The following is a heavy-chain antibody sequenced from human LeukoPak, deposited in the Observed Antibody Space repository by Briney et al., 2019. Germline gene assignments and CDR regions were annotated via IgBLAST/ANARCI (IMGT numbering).Heavy chain of an antibody. J-gene: IGHJ4*02. CDR3: ARGRWFGESISAHFDY. Sequence: SETLSLTCAVYGGSFSGYYWSWIRQPPGKGLKWIGEINHSGSTNYNPALKSRVTISVDTYKNQFSLKLSSVTAADTAVYYCARGRWFGESISAHFDYWGQGTLVTVSS. V-gene: IGHV4-34*01. CDR1: GGSFSGYY. D-gene: IGHD3-10*01. CDR2: INHSGST.